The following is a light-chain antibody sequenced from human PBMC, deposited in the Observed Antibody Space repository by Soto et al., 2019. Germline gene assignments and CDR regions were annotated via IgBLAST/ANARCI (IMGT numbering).Light chain of an antibody. CDR2: EAS. J-gene: IGKJ5*01. V-gene: IGKV1-5*01. CDR1: QNIRGW. Sequence: DIQMTQSPSTLSAFVGDRVTITCRASQNIRGWLAWYQQRPGKAPDLLIFEASRLEGGVPSRFSGSGSGTEFTLTIDSLQPDDFAVYYCQQFGSSVTFGQGTRLDIK. CDR3: QQFGSSVT.